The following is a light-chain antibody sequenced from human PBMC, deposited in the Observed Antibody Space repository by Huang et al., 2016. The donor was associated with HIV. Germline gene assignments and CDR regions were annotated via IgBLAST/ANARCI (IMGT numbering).Light chain of an antibody. V-gene: IGKV3-15*01. CDR3: QQYNNWPPSWT. J-gene: IGKJ1*01. CDR1: QSVIRN. Sequence: EIVMTQSPATLSVSPGERATLSCRASQSVIRNLAWYQQRPAQAPRLLIYDASTRATGIPARFSGSGSGTEFTLTISSLQSEDFAVYYCQQYNNWPPSWTFGQGTKVEIK. CDR2: DAS.